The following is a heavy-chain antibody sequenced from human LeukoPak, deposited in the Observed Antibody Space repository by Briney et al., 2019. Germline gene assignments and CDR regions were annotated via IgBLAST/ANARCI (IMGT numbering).Heavy chain of an antibody. V-gene: IGHV3-23*01. CDR2: ISGSGGST. Sequence: PGGSLRLSCAASGFTFSSYAMSWVRQAPGKGLEWVSGISGSGGSTYYADSVKGRFTISRDNSKNTLYLQMNSLRAEDTALYYCAKAVATGYYFGGGQDAFDIWGQGTMVTVSS. CDR1: GFTFSSYA. CDR3: AKAVATGYYFGGGQDAFDI. J-gene: IGHJ3*02. D-gene: IGHD3-9*01.